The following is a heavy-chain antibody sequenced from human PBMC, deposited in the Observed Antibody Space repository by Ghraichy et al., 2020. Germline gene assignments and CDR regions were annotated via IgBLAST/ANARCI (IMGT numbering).Heavy chain of an antibody. D-gene: IGHD3-10*01. CDR3: AKEGYYGSGSYFDN. CDR2: ISYDGNKK. Sequence: GESLNISCAASGFTFSSYGMHWVRQAPGKGLEWVAIISYDGNKKYYAGSEKGRFSISRDNSKSTLYLQMNSLRADETAVYYCAKEGYYGSGSYFDNWGQGTLVTVSS. CDR1: GFTFSSYG. J-gene: IGHJ4*02. V-gene: IGHV3-30*18.